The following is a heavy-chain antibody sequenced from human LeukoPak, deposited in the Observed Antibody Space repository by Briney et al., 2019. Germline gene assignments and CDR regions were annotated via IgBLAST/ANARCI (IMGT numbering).Heavy chain of an antibody. V-gene: IGHV4-59*08. CDR3: ASGNGDYRPMYFQH. D-gene: IGHD4-17*01. Sequence: PSETLSLTCTVSGGSVSSYYWSWIRQPPGKGLEWIGYIYYSGSINYNPSLKSRVTISVDTSKNQFSLKLSSVTAADTAVYYCASGNGDYRPMYFQHWGQGTLVTVSS. CDR2: IYYSGSI. CDR1: GGSVSSYY. J-gene: IGHJ1*01.